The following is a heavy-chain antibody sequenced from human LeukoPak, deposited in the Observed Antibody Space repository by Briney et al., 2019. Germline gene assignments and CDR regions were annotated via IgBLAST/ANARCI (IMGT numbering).Heavy chain of an antibody. CDR1: GYTFTDYY. V-gene: IGHV1-46*01. CDR2: INPSGGST. D-gene: IGHD3-10*01. Sequence: ASVKVSCKASGYTFTDYYMHWVRQAPGQGLEWMGIINPSGGSTSYAQKFQGRVTMTRDTSTSTVYMELSSLRSEDTAVYYCARSMEPYGMDVWGQGTTVTVSS. J-gene: IGHJ6*02. CDR3: ARSMEPYGMDV.